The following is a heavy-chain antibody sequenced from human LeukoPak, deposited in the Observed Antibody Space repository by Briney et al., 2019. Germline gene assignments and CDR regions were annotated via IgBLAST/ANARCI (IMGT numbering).Heavy chain of an antibody. D-gene: IGHD3-3*01. J-gene: IGHJ5*02. CDR1: GGFIRGSSYY. CDR2: IYYSGST. Sequence: SETLSLTCTVSGGFIRGSSYYWVWIRQPPGKGLEWIGTIYYSGSTYYNPSLKSRVTISADTSKNQLSLKVRSVTAADTAVYYCARSSGVVIHNWFDPWGQGTLVTVSS. V-gene: IGHV4-39*01. CDR3: ARSSGVVIHNWFDP.